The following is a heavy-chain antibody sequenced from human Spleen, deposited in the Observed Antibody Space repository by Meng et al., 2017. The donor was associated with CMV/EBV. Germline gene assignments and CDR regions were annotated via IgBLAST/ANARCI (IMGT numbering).Heavy chain of an antibody. V-gene: IGHV1-18*01. J-gene: IGHJ6*02. D-gene: IGHD3-10*01. CDR1: GYTFTSFG. Sequence: ASVKVSCKASGYTFTSFGISWVRQAPGQGLEWMGWISAYNGNTNYAQKLQGRVTMTTDTSTSTAYMELRSLRSDDTAVYYCARGPYYYGSGSKRPMDVWGQGTTVIVSS. CDR3: ARGPYYYGSGSKRPMDV. CDR2: ISAYNGNT.